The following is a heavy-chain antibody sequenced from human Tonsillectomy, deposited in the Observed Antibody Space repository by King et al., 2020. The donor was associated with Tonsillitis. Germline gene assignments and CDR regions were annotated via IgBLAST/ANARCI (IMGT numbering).Heavy chain of an antibody. D-gene: IGHD3-22*01. CDR3: TPATYYYDSSGDNQGDAFDI. J-gene: IGHJ3*02. CDR1: GFTFSNAW. CDR2: IKSKTDGGTT. V-gene: IGHV3-15*01. Sequence: VQLVESGGGLVKPGGSLRLSCAASGFTFSNAWMSWVRQAPGKGLEWVGRIKSKTDGGTTDYAAPVKGRFTNSRDDSKKKRYLQMKSLKTEDTAVYYFTPATYYYDSSGDNQGDAFDIWGQGTMVTVSS.